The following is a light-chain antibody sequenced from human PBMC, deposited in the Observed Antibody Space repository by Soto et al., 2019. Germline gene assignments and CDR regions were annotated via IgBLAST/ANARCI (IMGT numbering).Light chain of an antibody. CDR1: SSNIGAGYD. Sequence: QSVLTQPPSVSGAPGQRVTISCTGGSSNIGAGYDVHWYQQLPETAPKLLIYNNNQRPSGVPDRFSGSKSGTSASLAISGLQSEDEADYYCAAWDDSLNGVVFGGGTKLTVL. J-gene: IGLJ2*01. V-gene: IGLV1-40*01. CDR3: AAWDDSLNGVV. CDR2: NNN.